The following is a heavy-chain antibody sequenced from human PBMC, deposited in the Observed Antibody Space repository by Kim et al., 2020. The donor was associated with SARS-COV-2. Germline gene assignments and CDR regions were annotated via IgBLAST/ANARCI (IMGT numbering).Heavy chain of an antibody. Sequence: SETPSLTCTVSGGSISSGSYYWSWIRQPAGKGLEWIGRIYSSGSTNYNPSLKSRVTISVDTSKNQFSLKLISVSAADTAVYYCARGNLRFLEWSYGLDVWGQGTTVTVSS. CDR2: IYSSGST. CDR3: ARGNLRFLEWSYGLDV. V-gene: IGHV4-61*02. J-gene: IGHJ6*02. CDR1: GGSISSGSYY. D-gene: IGHD3-3*01.